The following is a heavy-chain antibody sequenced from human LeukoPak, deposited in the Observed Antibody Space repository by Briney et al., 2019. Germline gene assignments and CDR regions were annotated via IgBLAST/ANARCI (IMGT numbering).Heavy chain of an antibody. V-gene: IGHV1-69*13. CDR3: ARDVYGSGNP. J-gene: IGHJ5*02. Sequence: ASVTVSCKASGGTFSSYAISWVRQAPGQGLEWMGGIIPIFGTANYAQKFQGRVTITADESTSTAYMELSSLRSEDTAVYYCARDVYGSGNPWGQGTLVTVSS. CDR2: IIPIFGTA. D-gene: IGHD3-10*01. CDR1: GGTFSSYA.